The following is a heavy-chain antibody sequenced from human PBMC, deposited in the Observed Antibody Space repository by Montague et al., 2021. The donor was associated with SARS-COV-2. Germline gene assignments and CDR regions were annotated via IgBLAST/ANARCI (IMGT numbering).Heavy chain of an antibody. D-gene: IGHD2-15*01. CDR3: ALPLGGARFDP. CDR2: IFHSGTT. CDR1: GGSISSDNW. Sequence: SETLSLTCTVSGGSISSDNWCTWVRQPPGKGLEWMGDIFHSGTTNYNPSLKSRPTISVDKSKNQISLKLISVTAAETAMYYCALPLGGARFDPWGQGTLVTVSS. J-gene: IGHJ5*02. V-gene: IGHV4-4*02.